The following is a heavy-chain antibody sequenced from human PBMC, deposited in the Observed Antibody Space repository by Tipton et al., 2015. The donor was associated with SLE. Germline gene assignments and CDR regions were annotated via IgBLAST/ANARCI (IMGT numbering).Heavy chain of an antibody. CDR1: GGSISIGGYY. CDR2: IYYTGST. V-gene: IGHV4-31*03. Sequence: TLSLTCSVSGGSISIGGYYWSWIRQHPGKGLEWIGYIYYTGSTYYNPSLKSRVTISVDTSKNQFSLRLSSVTAADTAVYYCARDYYMRAFDIWGQGTMVTVSS. J-gene: IGHJ3*02. D-gene: IGHD1-26*01. CDR3: ARDYYMRAFDI.